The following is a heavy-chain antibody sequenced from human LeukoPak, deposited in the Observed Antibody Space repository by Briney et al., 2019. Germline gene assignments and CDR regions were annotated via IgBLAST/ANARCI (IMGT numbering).Heavy chain of an antibody. CDR3: AKRGHNGRYGSGSNYGAFDI. J-gene: IGHJ3*02. D-gene: IGHD3-10*01. CDR2: ISGSGGST. V-gene: IGHV3-23*01. CDR1: GFTFSSYA. Sequence: GGSLRLSCAASGFTFSSYAMSWVRQAPGKGLEWVSAISGSGGSTYYADSVKGRFTISRDNSKNTLYLQMNSLRAEDTAVYYCAKRGHNGRYGSGSNYGAFDIWGQGTMVTVSS.